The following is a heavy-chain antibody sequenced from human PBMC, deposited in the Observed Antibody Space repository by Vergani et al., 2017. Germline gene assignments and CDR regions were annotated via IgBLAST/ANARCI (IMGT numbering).Heavy chain of an antibody. Sequence: EVQLVESGGGLVKPGGSLRLSCAASGFTFSNAWMSWVRQAPGKGLEWVGRIKSKTDVGTTDYAAPLKGRFTISRDDSKNTLYLQMNSLKTEDTAVYYCTTDSPLYYYVSSGYLTDWGQGTLVTVSS. V-gene: IGHV3-15*01. CDR2: IKSKTDVGTT. CDR3: TTDSPLYYYVSSGYLTD. D-gene: IGHD3-22*01. CDR1: GFTFSNAW. J-gene: IGHJ1*01.